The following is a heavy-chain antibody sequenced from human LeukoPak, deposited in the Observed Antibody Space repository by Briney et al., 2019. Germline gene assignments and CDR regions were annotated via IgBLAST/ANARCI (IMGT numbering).Heavy chain of an antibody. J-gene: IGHJ4*02. V-gene: IGHV4-34*01. CDR3: ARDPAFHSWGRFDY. CDR2: INHSGST. D-gene: IGHD6-13*01. CDR1: GGSFSGYY. Sequence: PSETLSLTCAVYGGSFSGYYWSWIRQPPGKGLEWIGEINHSGSTNYNPSLKSRVAISVDTSKNQFSLRLNSVTPADTAVYYCARDPAFHSWGRFDYWGQGTLVTVSS.